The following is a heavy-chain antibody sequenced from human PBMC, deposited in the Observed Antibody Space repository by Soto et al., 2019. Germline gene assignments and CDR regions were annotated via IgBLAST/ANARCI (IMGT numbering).Heavy chain of an antibody. D-gene: IGHD1-7*01. J-gene: IGHJ4*02. V-gene: IGHV1-69*13. Sequence: SVKVSCKASGGTFSSYAISWVRQAPGQGLEWMGGIIPIFGTANYAQKFQGRVTITADESTSTAYMELSSLRSEDTAVYYCARDPSITGTTSDYFAYWGQGTQV. CDR2: IIPIFGTA. CDR3: ARDPSITGTTSDYFAY. CDR1: GGTFSSYA.